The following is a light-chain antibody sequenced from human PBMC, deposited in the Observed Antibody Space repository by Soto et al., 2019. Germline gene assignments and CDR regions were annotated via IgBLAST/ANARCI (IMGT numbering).Light chain of an antibody. CDR1: SNDVGGYKY. CDR2: DVS. CDR3: CSYAGSYTFV. V-gene: IGLV2-11*01. Sequence: QSALTQPRSVSGSPGQSVTISCTGTSNDVGGYKYVSWYQQHPGKAPRLMIYDVSKRPSGVPDRFSGSKSGNTASLTISGLQAEDEADYYCCSYAGSYTFVFETGTKLTVL. J-gene: IGLJ1*01.